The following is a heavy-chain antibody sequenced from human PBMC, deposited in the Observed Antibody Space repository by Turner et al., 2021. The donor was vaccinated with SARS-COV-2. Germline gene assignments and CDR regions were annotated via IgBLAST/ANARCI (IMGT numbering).Heavy chain of an antibody. Sequence: QITLKESGPTLVKPTQTLTLTCTFPVFSLSTSGVGVGWIRQAPGKALEWLALIYWDDDKRYSPSLKSRLTITKDTYKNKVVLTMTNMDTVDTATYYCGHSFPSYDSSGYLGGDAMDIWGQGTMVTISS. V-gene: IGHV2-5*02. CDR2: IYWDDDK. CDR3: GHSFPSYDSSGYLGGDAMDI. J-gene: IGHJ3*02. CDR1: VFSLSTSGVG. D-gene: IGHD3-22*01.